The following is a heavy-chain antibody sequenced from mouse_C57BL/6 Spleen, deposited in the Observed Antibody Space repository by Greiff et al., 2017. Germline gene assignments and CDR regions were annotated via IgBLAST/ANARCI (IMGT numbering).Heavy chain of an antibody. CDR2: IYPGNSDT. J-gene: IGHJ2*01. D-gene: IGHD4-1*01. V-gene: IGHV1-5*01. CDR3: TRGRGNWDYFDY. CDR1: GYTFTSYW. Sequence: VQLQQSGTVLARPGASVKMSCKTSGYTFTSYWMHWVKQRPGQGLEWIGAIYPGNSDTSYNQKFKGKAKLTAVTSASTAYMELSSLTNEDSAVYYCTRGRGNWDYFDYWGQGTTLTVSS.